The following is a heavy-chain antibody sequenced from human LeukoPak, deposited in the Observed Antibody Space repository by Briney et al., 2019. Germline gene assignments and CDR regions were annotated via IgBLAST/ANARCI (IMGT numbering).Heavy chain of an antibody. CDR1: GYSISSGYY. D-gene: IGHD3-10*01. CDR3: ARLVVRGPYVDY. V-gene: IGHV4-38-2*02. CDR2: IYYSGST. Sequence: SETLSLTCTVSGYSISSGYYWGWIRQPPGKGLEWIGSIYYSGSTYYNPSLKSRVTISVDTSKNQFSLKLSSVTAADTAVYYCARLVVRGPYVDYWGQGTLVTVSS. J-gene: IGHJ4*02.